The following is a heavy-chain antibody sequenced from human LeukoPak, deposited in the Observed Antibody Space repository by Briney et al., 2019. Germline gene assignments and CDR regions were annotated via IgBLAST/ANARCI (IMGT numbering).Heavy chain of an antibody. Sequence: ASVKVSCKASGYTFTGYHLHWVRQAPGQGLEWMGRINPDRGATDYSQKFQGRVTMAGDTSIGTAYMELSSLRSDDTAVYYCASGTFGDYSLDFWGQGTLVTVSS. CDR1: GYTFTGYH. V-gene: IGHV1-2*06. CDR2: INPDRGAT. D-gene: IGHD4-17*01. CDR3: ASGTFGDYSLDF. J-gene: IGHJ4*02.